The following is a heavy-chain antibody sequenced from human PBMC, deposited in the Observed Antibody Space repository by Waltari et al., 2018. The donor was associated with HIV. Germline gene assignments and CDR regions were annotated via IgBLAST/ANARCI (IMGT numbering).Heavy chain of an antibody. V-gene: IGHV1-3*01. CDR1: GYSFSSYE. CDR3: ASSTIAMEEFYFDY. Sequence: QVQLVQSGAEVKKPGASVKISCRASGYSFSSYEMHWVRQAPGQRLEWMGWINAGNGNIKYSQKFQGRVAITRDTPASTAYMELNSLTSEDTAMYYCASSTIAMEEFYFDYWGQGTLVTVSS. CDR2: INAGNGNI. J-gene: IGHJ4*02. D-gene: IGHD1-1*01.